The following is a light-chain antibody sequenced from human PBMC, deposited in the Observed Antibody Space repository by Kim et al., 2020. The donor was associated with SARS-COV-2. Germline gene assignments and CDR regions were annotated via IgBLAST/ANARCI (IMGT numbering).Light chain of an antibody. CDR3: QASDSSTHNYV. J-gene: IGLJ1*01. CDR1: KLGDKY. Sequence: SYELTQPPSVSVSPGQTASITCSGYKLGDKYVSWYQQKPGQSPVVVIYQDNQRPSGIFERFSGSNSGNTATLTISGTQAMDEADYYCQASDSSTHNYVFGAGTKVTVL. V-gene: IGLV3-1*01. CDR2: QDN.